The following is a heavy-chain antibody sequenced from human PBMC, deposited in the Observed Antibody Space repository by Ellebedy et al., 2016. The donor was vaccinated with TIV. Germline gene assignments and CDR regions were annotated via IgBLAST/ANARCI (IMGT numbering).Heavy chain of an antibody. J-gene: IGHJ4*02. D-gene: IGHD2-15*01. CDR2: VIGSGIST. CDR3: AKDKRVVAATYYFDY. CDR1: GFTFSSYA. Sequence: GESLKISCAASGFTFSSYAMTWVRQAPGKGLEWVSTVIGSGISTYYADSVKGRFTISRDNSKNTLYLQMNSLRGEDTAVYYCAKDKRVVAATYYFDYWGQGTVVTVSS. V-gene: IGHV3-23*01.